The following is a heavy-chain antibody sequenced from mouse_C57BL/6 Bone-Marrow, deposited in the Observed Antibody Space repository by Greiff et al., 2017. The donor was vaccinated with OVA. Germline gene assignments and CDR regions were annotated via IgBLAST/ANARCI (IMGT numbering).Heavy chain of an antibody. CDR2: IYPGDGDT. CDR1: GYAFSSSW. CDR3: ARCSYGSSLYFDV. Sequence: VQLQQSGPELVKPGASVKISCKASGYAFSSSWMNWVKQRPGKGLEWIGRIYPGDGDTNYNGKFKGKATLTADKSSSTAYMQLSSLTSEDSAVYFCARCSYGSSLYFDVWGTGTTVTVSS. J-gene: IGHJ1*03. D-gene: IGHD1-1*01. V-gene: IGHV1-82*01.